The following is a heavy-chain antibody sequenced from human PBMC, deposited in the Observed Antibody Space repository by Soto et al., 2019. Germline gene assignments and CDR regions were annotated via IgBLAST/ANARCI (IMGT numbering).Heavy chain of an antibody. Sequence: SETLSLTCAVAGGSISSYYWILIRQPAGKGLEWIGRIYTSGSTNYNPSLKSRVTMSVDTSKNQFSLKLSSVTAADTAVYYCARSNQDGSGWFLKQYYFDYWGQGTLVTVSS. V-gene: IGHV4-4*07. D-gene: IGHD6-19*01. CDR2: IYTSGST. CDR1: GGSISSYY. J-gene: IGHJ4*02. CDR3: ARSNQDGSGWFLKQYYFDY.